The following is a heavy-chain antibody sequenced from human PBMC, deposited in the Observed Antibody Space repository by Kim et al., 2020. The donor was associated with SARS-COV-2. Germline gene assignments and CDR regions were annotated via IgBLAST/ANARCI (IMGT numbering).Heavy chain of an antibody. CDR3: ARPSSSHFDC. CDR2: ISNDGTIT. D-gene: IGHD3-10*01. CDR1: GFIFRNFG. V-gene: IGHV3-33*01. J-gene: IGHJ4*02. Sequence: GGSLRLSCAASGFIFRNFGMHWVRQAPGKGLEWVAFISNDGTITIYADSVQGRFTISRDYSENTLYLQMDSLSAGDTAVYYCARPSSSHFDCWGQGTLVTGSS.